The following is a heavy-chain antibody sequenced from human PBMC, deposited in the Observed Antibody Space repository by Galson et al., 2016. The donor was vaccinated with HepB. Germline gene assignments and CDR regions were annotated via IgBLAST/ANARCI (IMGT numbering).Heavy chain of an antibody. Sequence: SLRLSCAASGFTFSNYWMSWVRQGPGKGLEWVGNIKDDGSEKKYVESVKGRFTISRDNAKNSLYLQMNSLRVEDAAVYYCTRDFGYSNYDWGQGTLVTVSS. CDR3: TRDFGYSNYD. D-gene: IGHD6-13*01. CDR2: IKDDGSEK. CDR1: GFTFSNYW. V-gene: IGHV3-7*01. J-gene: IGHJ4*02.